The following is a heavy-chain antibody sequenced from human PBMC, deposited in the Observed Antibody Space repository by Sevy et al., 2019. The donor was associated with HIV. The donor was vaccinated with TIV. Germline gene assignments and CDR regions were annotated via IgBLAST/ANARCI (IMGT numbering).Heavy chain of an antibody. CDR3: AREGLGSHYYYYMDV. CDR1: GFTVSSNY. D-gene: IGHD3-10*01. V-gene: IGHV3-53*01. Sequence: GGSLRLSCAASGFTVSSNYMSWVRQAPGKGLEWVSVIYSCGSTYYADSVKGRFTISRDNSKNTLYLQMNSLRAEDTAVYYCAREGLGSHYYYYMDVWGKGTTVTVSS. CDR2: IYSCGST. J-gene: IGHJ6*03.